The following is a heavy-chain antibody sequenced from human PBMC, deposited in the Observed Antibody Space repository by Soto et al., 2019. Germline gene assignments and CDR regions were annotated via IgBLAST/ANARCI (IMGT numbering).Heavy chain of an antibody. D-gene: IGHD1-1*01. CDR1: GYSFTSYQ. Sequence: GESLKISCKGSGYSFTSYQIGWVRQVPGKGLELMGIIYPGYSNNRNSPSSQGQVTISAAKSITTAYLQWSSLKASDTAIYYCARLKTQLEHYYYAMDVWGQGTTVTVSS. CDR2: IYPGYSNN. CDR3: ARLKTQLEHYYYAMDV. V-gene: IGHV5-51*01. J-gene: IGHJ6*02.